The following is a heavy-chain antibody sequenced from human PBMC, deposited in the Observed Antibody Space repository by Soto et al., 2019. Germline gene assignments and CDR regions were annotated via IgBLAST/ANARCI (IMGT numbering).Heavy chain of an antibody. CDR3: ARVSGYDFWSGYYYDYYYYGMDV. V-gene: IGHV3-23*01. CDR2: IDVSGGST. CDR1: GFTFSNYA. J-gene: IGHJ6*02. Sequence: EVQLLESGGGLVQPGGSLRVSCTASGFTFSNYAMNWVRQAPGKGLEWVSNIDVSGGSTSYADSVKGRITISRDNSKNTLYLQMKSLRAEDTAVYYCARVSGYDFWSGYYYDYYYYGMDVWGQGTTVTVSS. D-gene: IGHD3-3*01.